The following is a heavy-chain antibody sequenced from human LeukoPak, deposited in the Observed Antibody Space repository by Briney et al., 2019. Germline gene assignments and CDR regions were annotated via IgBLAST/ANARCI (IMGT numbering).Heavy chain of an antibody. CDR2: INHSGST. Sequence: KPSETLSLTCAVYGGSFSGYYWSWIRQPPGKGLEWIGEINHSGSTNYNPSLKSRVTISVDTSKNQFSLKLSSVTAADTAVYYCARLVVPAARRSYWYFDLWGRGTLVTVSS. D-gene: IGHD2-2*01. CDR1: GGSFSGYY. CDR3: ARLVVPAARRSYWYFDL. J-gene: IGHJ2*01. V-gene: IGHV4-34*01.